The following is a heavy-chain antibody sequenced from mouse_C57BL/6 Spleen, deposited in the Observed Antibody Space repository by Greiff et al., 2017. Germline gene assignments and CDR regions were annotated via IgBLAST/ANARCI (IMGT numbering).Heavy chain of an antibody. J-gene: IGHJ2*01. CDR3: ARGGYNYFYY. D-gene: IGHD3-1*01. V-gene: IGHV1-76*01. CDR2: IYPGSGNT. Sequence: VKVVESGAELVRPGASVKLSCKASGYTFTDYYINWVKQRPGQGLEWIARIYPGSGNTYYNEKFKGKATLTAEKSSSTAYMQLSSLTSEDSAVYFCARGGYNYFYYWGQGTPLTVSS. CDR1: GYTFTDYY.